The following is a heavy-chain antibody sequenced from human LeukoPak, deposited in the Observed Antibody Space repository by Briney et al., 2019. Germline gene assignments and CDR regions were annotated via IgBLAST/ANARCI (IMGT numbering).Heavy chain of an antibody. Sequence: SGGSLRLSCAASGFNFSSYWMNWVRQAPGKGLEWVANLGQDGSERNYVDSVKGRFTVSRDNAENSLYLQMNSLRAEDTAVYYCARVRKPDSSGDIPSLWGQGTLVTVSS. J-gene: IGHJ4*02. D-gene: IGHD3-22*01. CDR1: GFNFSSYW. V-gene: IGHV3-7*01. CDR3: ARVRKPDSSGDIPSL. CDR2: LGQDGSER.